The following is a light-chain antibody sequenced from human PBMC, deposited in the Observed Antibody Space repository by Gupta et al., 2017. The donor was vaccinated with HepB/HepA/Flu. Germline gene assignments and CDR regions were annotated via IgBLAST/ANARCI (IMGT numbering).Light chain of an antibody. CDR2: GNT. J-gene: IGLJ3*02. V-gene: IGLV1-40*01. CDR3: QTFDRSLSGAV. Sequence: SVLTQPPSVSGAPGQRITISCTGNSSNIGAYYDVHWYQQLPGNAPKLVINGNTNRPSGVSDRFSAARSGTSASLAITGLQTEDEADYYCQTFDRSLSGAVFGGGTKVTVL. CDR1: SSNIGAYYD.